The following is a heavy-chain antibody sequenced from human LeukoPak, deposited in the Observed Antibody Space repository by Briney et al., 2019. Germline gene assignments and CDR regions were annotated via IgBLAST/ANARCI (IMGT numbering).Heavy chain of an antibody. CDR1: GFTFNSYS. CDR3: ARVWELEYSSDY. V-gene: IGHV3-21*01. Sequence: GGSLRLSCAASGFTFNSYSMNWVRQAPGKGLEWVSSISSSSSYIYYADLVKGRFTISRDNAKNSLYLQMNSLRAEDTAVYYCARVWELEYSSDYWGQGTLVTVSS. CDR2: ISSSSSYI. J-gene: IGHJ4*02. D-gene: IGHD6-6*01.